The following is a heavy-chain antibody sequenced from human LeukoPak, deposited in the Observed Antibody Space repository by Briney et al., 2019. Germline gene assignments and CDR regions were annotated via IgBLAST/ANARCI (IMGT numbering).Heavy chain of an antibody. D-gene: IGHD4-17*01. CDR3: AREAKRVTTVDY. Sequence: PGGSLRLSCAASGFTFSSYSMNWVRQAPGEGLEWVSSISSSSSYIYYADSVKGRFTISRDNAKNSLYLQMNSLRAEDTAVYYCAREAKRVTTVDYWGQGTLVTVSS. CDR2: ISSSSSYI. J-gene: IGHJ4*02. CDR1: GFTFSSYS. V-gene: IGHV3-21*01.